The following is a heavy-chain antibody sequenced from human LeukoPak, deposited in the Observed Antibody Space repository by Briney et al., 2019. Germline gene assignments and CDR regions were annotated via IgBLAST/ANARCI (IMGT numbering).Heavy chain of an antibody. Sequence: ASVKVSCKASGYTFTSYGISWVRQAPGQGLEWMGWISAYNGNTNYAQKLQGRVTMTTDTSTSTAYMELSSLRSEDTAVYYCARGTYYDILTGFHDAFDIWGQGTMVTVSS. CDR2: ISAYNGNT. CDR3: ARGTYYDILTGFHDAFDI. D-gene: IGHD3-9*01. J-gene: IGHJ3*02. CDR1: GYTFTSYG. V-gene: IGHV1-18*01.